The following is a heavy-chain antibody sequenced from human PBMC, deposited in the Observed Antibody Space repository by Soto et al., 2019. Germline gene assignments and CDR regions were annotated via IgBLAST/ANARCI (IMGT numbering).Heavy chain of an antibody. D-gene: IGHD2-15*01. CDR3: AKDDSPYEYYMDV. J-gene: IGHJ6*03. CDR2: ISGSGGST. CDR1: GFTFSSYA. Sequence: PGGSMRLSCAASGFTFSSYAMTWVRQAPGKGLEWVSVISGSGGSTHSADSVKGRFTISRDNSKNTLYLQMNSLRAEDTAVYYCAKDDSPYEYYMDVWGKGTTVTVSS. V-gene: IGHV3-23*01.